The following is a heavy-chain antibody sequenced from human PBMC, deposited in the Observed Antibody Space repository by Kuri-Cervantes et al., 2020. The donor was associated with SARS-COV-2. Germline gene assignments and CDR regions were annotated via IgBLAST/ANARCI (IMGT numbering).Heavy chain of an antibody. Sequence: GGSLRLSCVASGFPFRSYGVTWVRQAPGRGLEWVSSISSGSDYIYYADSVKGRFSVSRDNAENSLSLQINSLTAGDTAVYYCARDRGYCDGGGCYSTGFSFDYWGQGALVTVSS. CDR2: ISSGSDYI. V-gene: IGHV3-21*01. CDR1: GFPFRSYG. CDR3: ARDRGYCDGGGCYSTGFSFDY. D-gene: IGHD2-15*01. J-gene: IGHJ4*02.